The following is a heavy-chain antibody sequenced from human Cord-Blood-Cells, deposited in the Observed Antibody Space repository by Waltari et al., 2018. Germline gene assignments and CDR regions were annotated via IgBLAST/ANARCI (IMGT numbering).Heavy chain of an antibody. CDR1: GGAFSSYA. CDR2: IIPIFGTA. V-gene: IGHV1-69*01. D-gene: IGHD3-22*01. CDR3: ARAAQPVSGYYPEPIDY. J-gene: IGHJ4*02. Sequence: QVQLVQSGAEVKKPGSSVKVSCKASGGAFSSYAISWVRQAPGQGLEWMGGIIPIFGTANYAQKFQGRGTITADESTSTAYMELSSLRSEDTAVYYCARAAQPVSGYYPEPIDYWGQGTLVTVSS.